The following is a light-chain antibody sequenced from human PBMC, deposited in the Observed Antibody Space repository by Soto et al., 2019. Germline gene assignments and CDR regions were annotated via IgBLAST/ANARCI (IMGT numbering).Light chain of an antibody. Sequence: VLTQPPSVSVAPGQTATITCGGNNIATKRVHWYQQRPGQPPVLVVYDNSDRPSGFPERFSGSNSGSTATLTVSRVEAGDEADYYCQVWDTMTDHPVFGGGTQLTVL. CDR1: NIATKR. V-gene: IGLV3-21*02. CDR2: DNS. J-gene: IGLJ7*01. CDR3: QVWDTMTDHPV.